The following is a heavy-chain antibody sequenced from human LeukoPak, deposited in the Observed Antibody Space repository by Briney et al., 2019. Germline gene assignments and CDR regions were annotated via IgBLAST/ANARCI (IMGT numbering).Heavy chain of an antibody. V-gene: IGHV1-2*02. D-gene: IGHD3-3*01. CDR1: GYTFTDYY. CDR3: ARGYYDFWSGYFTSPDYYYYYMDV. Sequence: ASVKVSCKASGYTFTDYYMHWVRQAPGQGLEWMGWINPHSGGTDHAQKFQGRVTMTRDTSTSTAYMELSRLRSDDTAVYYCARGYYDFWSGYFTSPDYYYYYMDVWGKGTTVTVSS. CDR2: INPHSGGT. J-gene: IGHJ6*03.